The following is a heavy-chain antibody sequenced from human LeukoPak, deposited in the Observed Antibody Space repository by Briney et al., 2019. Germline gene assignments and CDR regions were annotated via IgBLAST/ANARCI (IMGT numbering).Heavy chain of an antibody. CDR1: GYTFTSYG. V-gene: IGHV1-18*01. Sequence: ASVKVSCKASGYTFTSYGISWVRQAPGQGLEWMGWISAYNGNTNYAQKLQGRVTMTTDTSTSTAYMGLRSLRSDDTAVYYCARGIAATSYYYYGMDVWGQGTTVTVSS. J-gene: IGHJ6*02. CDR3: ARGIAATSYYYYGMDV. D-gene: IGHD6-13*01. CDR2: ISAYNGNT.